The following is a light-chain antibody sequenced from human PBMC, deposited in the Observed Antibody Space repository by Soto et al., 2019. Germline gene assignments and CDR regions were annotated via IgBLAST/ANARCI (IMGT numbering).Light chain of an antibody. V-gene: IGKV1-5*03. CDR2: KAS. Sequence: DIQMTQSPSTLSASVGDRVTITCRASQSINSRLAWYQQKPGKAPNLLIYKASSLESGVPSRFSGSGSGTEFTLTIISLQPDDFATYYCQQYNNYWTFGQGTKVEIK. CDR1: QSINSR. CDR3: QQYNNYWT. J-gene: IGKJ1*01.